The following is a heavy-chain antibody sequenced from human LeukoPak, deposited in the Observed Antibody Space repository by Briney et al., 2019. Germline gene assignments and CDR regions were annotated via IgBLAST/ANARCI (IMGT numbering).Heavy chain of an antibody. D-gene: IGHD6-13*01. CDR2: ISSSGSTI. J-gene: IGHJ5*02. V-gene: IGHV3-48*03. CDR1: GFAFSSYE. CDR3: ARDLAFSWSNWFDP. Sequence: GGSLRLSCAASGFAFSSYEMNWVRQAPGKGLEWVSYISSSGSTIYYADSVKGRFTISRDNAKNSLYLQMNSLRAEDTAVYYCARDLAFSWSNWFDPWGQGTLVTVSS.